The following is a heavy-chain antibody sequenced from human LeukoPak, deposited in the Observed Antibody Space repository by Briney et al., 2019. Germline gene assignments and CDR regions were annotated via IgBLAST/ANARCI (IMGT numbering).Heavy chain of an antibody. CDR1: GFTFSNYA. V-gene: IGHV3-23*01. CDR3: AKGGGPYHLPTDY. D-gene: IGHD2-2*01. Sequence: GGSLRLSCAASGFTFSNYAMNWVRQPPGKGLEWVSAITSAGNTYYADSVKGRFTISRDSSKNTLYLQMNSLRSEDTAVYYCAKGGGPYHLPTDYWGQGTLVTVSS. CDR2: ITSAGNT. J-gene: IGHJ4*02.